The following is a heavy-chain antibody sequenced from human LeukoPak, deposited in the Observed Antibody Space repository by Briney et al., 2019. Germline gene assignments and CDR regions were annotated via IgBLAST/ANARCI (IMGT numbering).Heavy chain of an antibody. Sequence: GGSLRLSCAASGFTFSSYSMNWVRQAPGKGLEWVSSISSSSSYIYYADSVKGRFTISRDNAKNSLYLQMNSLRAEDTAVYYCAIDRQVGATRWFDPWGQGTLVTVSS. D-gene: IGHD1-26*01. V-gene: IGHV3-21*01. CDR3: AIDRQVGATRWFDP. J-gene: IGHJ5*02. CDR1: GFTFSSYS. CDR2: ISSSSSYI.